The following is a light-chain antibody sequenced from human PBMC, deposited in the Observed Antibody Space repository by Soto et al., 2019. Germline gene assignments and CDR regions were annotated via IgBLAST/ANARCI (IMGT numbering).Light chain of an antibody. V-gene: IGKV1-5*03. CDR2: KAS. CDR3: QQSFT. CDR1: QSISSW. J-gene: IGKJ3*01. Sequence: DIQMTQSPSTLSASVGDRVTITCRASQSISSWLAWYQQKPGKAPKILIYKASTLESGVPTRFSGSGSGTGFTLTLSGLQPDDFAPYYCQQSFTFGPGTKVDIK.